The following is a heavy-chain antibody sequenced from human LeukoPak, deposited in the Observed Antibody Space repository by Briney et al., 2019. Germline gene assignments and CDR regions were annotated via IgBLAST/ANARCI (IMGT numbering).Heavy chain of an antibody. CDR1: GFTFSNYW. CDR2: ISYDGSNK. D-gene: IGHD3-10*01. J-gene: IGHJ4*02. Sequence: GGSLRLSCAASGFTFSNYWMGWVRQPPGKGLQWVAVISYDGSNKYYADSVKGRFTISRDNSKNTLYLQMNSLRAEDTAVYYCAGDPYPTSSGMVRGVADYWGQGTLVTVSS. V-gene: IGHV3-30-3*01. CDR3: AGDPYPTSSGMVRGVADY.